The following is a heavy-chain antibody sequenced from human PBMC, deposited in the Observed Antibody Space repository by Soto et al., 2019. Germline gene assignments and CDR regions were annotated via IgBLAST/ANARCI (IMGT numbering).Heavy chain of an antibody. D-gene: IGHD2-21*01. J-gene: IGHJ5*02. CDR1: GAALNSGNYY. CDR3: ARLRIATNYYKWFDP. Sequence: SETLSLTCSVSGAALNSGNYYWSWIRQVQGKGREWIGHIYVTGAVDYNPSLRDRITISQDTSERQFSLNLRLVTAADTAVYYCARLRIATNYYKWFDPWGQGTLVTVSS. V-gene: IGHV4-31*03. CDR2: IYVTGAV.